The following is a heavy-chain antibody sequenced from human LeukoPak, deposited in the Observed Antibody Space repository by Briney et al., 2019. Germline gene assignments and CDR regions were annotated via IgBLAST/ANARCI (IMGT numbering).Heavy chain of an antibody. CDR3: ARWDDGNHHFDC. CDR2: IHQSGST. Sequence: SETLSLTCTVSGDSVSSYYWNWIRQPPGKGPEWIGYIHQSGSTNNNPSLRSRITMSVDTSRNQFSLDLISVTAADTAVYYCARWDDGNHHFDCWGQGTLVTVSA. V-gene: IGHV4-59*02. D-gene: IGHD1-26*01. J-gene: IGHJ4*02. CDR1: GDSVSSYY.